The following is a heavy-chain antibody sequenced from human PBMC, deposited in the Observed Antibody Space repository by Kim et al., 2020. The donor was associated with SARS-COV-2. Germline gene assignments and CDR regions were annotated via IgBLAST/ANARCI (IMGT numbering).Heavy chain of an antibody. CDR2: INPNSGDT. CDR3: ARPRAQLGTGYFDS. D-gene: IGHD1-1*01. Sequence: ASVKVSCKASGYTFIGYYIHWVRQAPGQGLEWMGWINPNSGDTNYAQKFQGRVTVTRDTSTSTAYMELSSLRSDDTAVYFCARPRAQLGTGYFDSWGQGTLVSVSS. J-gene: IGHJ4*02. CDR1: GYTFIGYY. V-gene: IGHV1-2*02.